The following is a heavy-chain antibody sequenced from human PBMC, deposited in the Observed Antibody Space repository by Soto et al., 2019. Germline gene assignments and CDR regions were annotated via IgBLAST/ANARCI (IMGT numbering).Heavy chain of an antibody. CDR2: ISAYNGNT. CDR3: ARVPPNYYDSSGRRDY. J-gene: IGHJ4*02. V-gene: IGHV1-18*01. Sequence: ASVKVSCKASGYTFTSYGISWVRQAPGQGLEWMGWISAYNGNTNYAQKLQGRVTMTTDTSTSTAYMELRSLRSDDTAVYYCARVPPNYYDSSGRRDYWGQGTLVTVSS. D-gene: IGHD3-22*01. CDR1: GYTFTSYG.